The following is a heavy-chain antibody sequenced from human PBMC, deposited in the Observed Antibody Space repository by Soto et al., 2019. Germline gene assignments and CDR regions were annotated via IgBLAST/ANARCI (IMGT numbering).Heavy chain of an antibody. D-gene: IGHD3-22*01. CDR2: ISSSSSYI. V-gene: IGHV3-21*01. CDR3: ARELGPDYYARSGYYYYFDY. CDR1: GFTFSSYS. Sequence: EVQLVESGGGLVKPGGSLRLSCAASGFTFSSYSMNWVRQAPGKGLEWVSSISSSSSYIYYADSVKGRFTISRDNAKNTXYXXMNRLRAEATAVYYCARELGPDYYARSGYYYYFDYWGQGTLVTVSS. J-gene: IGHJ4*02.